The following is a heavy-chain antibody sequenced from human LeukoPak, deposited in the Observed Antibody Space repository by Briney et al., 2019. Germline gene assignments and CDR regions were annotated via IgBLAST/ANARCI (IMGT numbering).Heavy chain of an antibody. J-gene: IGHJ1*01. CDR3: ARHPSGSSWFQH. V-gene: IGHV4-59*08. CDR1: GGSISSYY. D-gene: IGHD6-25*01. CDR2: IFYSGST. Sequence: PSETLSLTCTVSGGSISSYYWSWIRQPPGKGLEWIGYIFYSGSTNYNPSLKSRVTISVDTSKNQFSLKLSSVTAADTAVYYCARHPSGSSWFQHWGQGTLVTVSS.